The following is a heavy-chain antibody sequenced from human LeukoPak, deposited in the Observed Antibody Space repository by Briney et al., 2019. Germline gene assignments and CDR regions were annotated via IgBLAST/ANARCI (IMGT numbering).Heavy chain of an antibody. CDR3: ARDFWYGSGSHNRFDP. Sequence: ASVKVSCKASGYTFTGYYMHWVRQAPGQGLEWMGWINPNSGGTNYAQKFQGRVTMTRDTSISTAYMELSRLRSDDTAVYYCARDFWYGSGSHNRFDPWGQGTLVTVSS. V-gene: IGHV1-2*02. CDR2: INPNSGGT. D-gene: IGHD3-10*01. J-gene: IGHJ5*02. CDR1: GYTFTGYY.